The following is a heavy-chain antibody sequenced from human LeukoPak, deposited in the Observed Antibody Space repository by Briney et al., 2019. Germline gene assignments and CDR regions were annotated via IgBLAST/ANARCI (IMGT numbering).Heavy chain of an antibody. D-gene: IGHD3-3*01. CDR1: GGSISSSSYY. Sequence: SETLSLTCTVSGGSISSSSYYWGWIRQPPGKGLEWIGSIYYSGSTYYNPSLKSRVTISVDTSKNQFSLKLSSVTAADTAVYYCARHIDFWSGYGDYMDVWGKGTTVTVSS. J-gene: IGHJ6*03. CDR3: ARHIDFWSGYGDYMDV. CDR2: IYYSGST. V-gene: IGHV4-39*01.